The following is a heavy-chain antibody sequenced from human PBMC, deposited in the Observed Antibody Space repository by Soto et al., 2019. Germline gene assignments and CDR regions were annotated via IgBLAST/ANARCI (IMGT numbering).Heavy chain of an antibody. CDR1: GFTVNAFN. Sequence: GGSLRLSCAASGFTVNAFNMNWVRQAPGKGLEWVSSISNYDNTAYADSVKGRFTVSRDNAKNSLFLQMNSLRAEDTAVYYCTLYDALVFDFWGQGALVTVSS. D-gene: IGHD2-8*01. V-gene: IGHV3-21*01. CDR2: ISNYDNT. CDR3: TLYDALVFDF. J-gene: IGHJ4*02.